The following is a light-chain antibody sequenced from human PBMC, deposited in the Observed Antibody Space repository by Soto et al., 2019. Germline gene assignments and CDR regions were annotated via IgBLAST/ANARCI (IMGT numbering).Light chain of an antibody. Sequence: EIVLTQSPGTLSLSPGEGATLSCRASQSVANNYLAWYQQKPGQAPRLLISGASNRTTGIPDRFSGSGSGTDFTLTISPVESEDFAVYYCQHYGSSPPHTFGQGTKLEIK. CDR1: QSVANNY. V-gene: IGKV3-20*01. CDR2: GAS. J-gene: IGKJ2*01. CDR3: QHYGSSPPHT.